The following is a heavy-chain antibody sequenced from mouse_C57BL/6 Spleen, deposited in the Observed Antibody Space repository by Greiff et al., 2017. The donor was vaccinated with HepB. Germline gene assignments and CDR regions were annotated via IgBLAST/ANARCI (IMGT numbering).Heavy chain of an antibody. Sequence: EVQLVESGGGLVKPGGSLKLSCAASGFTFSSYAMSWVRQTPEKRLEWVATISDGGSYTYYPDNVKGRFTISRDNAKNNLYLQMSHLKSEDTAMYYCARDLKTAQAPWVFAYWGQGTLVTVSA. CDR2: ISDGGSYT. CDR1: GFTFSSYA. D-gene: IGHD3-2*02. J-gene: IGHJ3*01. V-gene: IGHV5-4*01. CDR3: ARDLKTAQAPWVFAY.